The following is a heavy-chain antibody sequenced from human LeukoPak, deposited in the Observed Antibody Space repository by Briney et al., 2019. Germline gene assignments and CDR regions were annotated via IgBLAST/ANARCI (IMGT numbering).Heavy chain of an antibody. J-gene: IGHJ4*02. V-gene: IGHV1-18*04. Sequence: ASVKVSCKASGYTFTGYYMHWVRQAPGQGLEWMGWISAYNGNTNYAQKLQGRVTMTTDTSTSTAYMELRSLRSDDTAVYYCARRPDFYGSGGDYWGQGTLVTVSS. D-gene: IGHD3-10*01. CDR2: ISAYNGNT. CDR1: GYTFTGYY. CDR3: ARRPDFYGSGGDY.